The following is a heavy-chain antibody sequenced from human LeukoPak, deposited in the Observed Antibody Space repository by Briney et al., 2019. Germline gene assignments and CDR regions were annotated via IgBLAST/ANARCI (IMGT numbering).Heavy chain of an antibody. V-gene: IGHV4-39*07. CDR2: IYYTGST. CDR1: GGSISSNIYY. Sequence: SETLSLTCTVSGGSISSNIYYWGWIRQPPGKGLEWIASIYYTGSTYYNPSLKSRVTISLDTSKNQFSLKLSSVTAADTAIYYCARVLGDYYGSGTYSHFRFDPWGQGGLATVSS. D-gene: IGHD3-10*01. J-gene: IGHJ5*02. CDR3: ARVLGDYYGSGTYSHFRFDP.